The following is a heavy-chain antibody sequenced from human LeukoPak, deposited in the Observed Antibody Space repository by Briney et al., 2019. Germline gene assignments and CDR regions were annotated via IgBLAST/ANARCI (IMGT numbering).Heavy chain of an antibody. V-gene: IGHV1-18*01. J-gene: IGHJ4*02. CDR2: ISAYNGNT. CDR1: GYTFTSYG. CDR3: ARDSRVVTATPFDY. D-gene: IGHD2-21*02. Sequence: GASVTVSFTASGYTFTSYGISWVRQAPGQGLEWMGWISAYNGNTNYAQKLQGRVTMTTDTSTSTAYMELRSLRSDDTAVYYCARDSRVVTATPFDYWGQGTLVTVSS.